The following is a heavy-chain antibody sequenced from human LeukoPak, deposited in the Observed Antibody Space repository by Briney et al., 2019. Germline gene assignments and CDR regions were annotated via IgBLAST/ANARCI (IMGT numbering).Heavy chain of an antibody. Sequence: ALVKVSCKASGYAFSSYGIGWVRQAPGQGLEWMGWVGPYNRKTNYSQKFQGRVTMTTDTSTNTAYLELRTLRSDDTAVYYCARGAPRGVWNFYFDYWGQGTLVTVSS. J-gene: IGHJ4*02. V-gene: IGHV1-18*01. CDR3: ARGAPRGVWNFYFDY. CDR1: GYAFSSYG. D-gene: IGHD1-7*01. CDR2: VGPYNRKT.